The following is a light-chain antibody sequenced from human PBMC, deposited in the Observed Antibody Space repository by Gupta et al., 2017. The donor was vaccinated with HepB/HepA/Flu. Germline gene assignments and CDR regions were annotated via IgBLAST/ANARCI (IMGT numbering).Light chain of an antibody. CDR2: DVN. V-gene: IGLV2-11*01. CDR3: CSYAGSDTYI. Sequence: QFALTQPRSVSGPPGQSVAVSCAGSSSNVGAYNYVFWYQQHPGKAPKLIIYDVNKRPSGVPDRFSGSKSDNTASLTISGLQAEDESDYYCCSYAGSDTYIFGTGTTVTVL. J-gene: IGLJ1*01. CDR1: SSNVGAYNY.